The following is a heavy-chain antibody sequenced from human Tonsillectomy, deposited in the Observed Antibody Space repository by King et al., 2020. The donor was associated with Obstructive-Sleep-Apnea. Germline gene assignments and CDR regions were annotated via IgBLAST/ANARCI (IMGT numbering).Heavy chain of an antibody. V-gene: IGHV3-43D*03. CDR1: GFTFDDYA. CDR2: ISWDGGST. Sequence: VQLVESGGVVVQPGGSLRLSCAASGFTFDDYAMHWVRQAPGKGLEWVSLISWDGGSTYYADSVKGRFTISRDNSKNSLYLQMNRLRAEDTALYYCAKAITVGQWLAYFDYWGQGTLVTVSS. J-gene: IGHJ4*02. CDR3: AKAITVGQWLAYFDY. D-gene: IGHD6-19*01.